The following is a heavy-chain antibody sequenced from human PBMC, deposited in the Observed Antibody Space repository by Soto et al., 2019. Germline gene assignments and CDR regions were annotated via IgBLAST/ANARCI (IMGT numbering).Heavy chain of an antibody. CDR1: GYTFTGYY. CDR2: INPNSGGT. CDR3: ARDTEDTAMVSYFDY. V-gene: IGHV1-2*02. D-gene: IGHD5-18*01. Sequence: ASVKVSCKASGYTFTGYYMHWVRQAPGQGLEWMGWINPNSGGTDYAQKFQGRVTMTRDTSISTAYMELSRLRSDDTAVYYCARDTEDTAMVSYFDYWGQGTLVTVSS. J-gene: IGHJ4*02.